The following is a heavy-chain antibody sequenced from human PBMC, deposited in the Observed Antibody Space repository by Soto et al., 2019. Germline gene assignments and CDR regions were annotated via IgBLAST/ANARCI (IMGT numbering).Heavy chain of an antibody. CDR3: ASENEGSVSGLAFDI. D-gene: IGHD3-10*01. CDR1: GFTFSSYD. V-gene: IGHV3-30-3*01. Sequence: QVQLVESGGGVVQPGRSLRLSCAASGFTFSSYDMHWVRQAPGKGLEWVAVISYDGSSKYYADSVKGQFTISRDNYKKLLYLQMNSQTAEDTAGYYCASENEGSVSGLAFDIGGQGTMVTVS. CDR2: ISYDGSSK. J-gene: IGHJ3*02.